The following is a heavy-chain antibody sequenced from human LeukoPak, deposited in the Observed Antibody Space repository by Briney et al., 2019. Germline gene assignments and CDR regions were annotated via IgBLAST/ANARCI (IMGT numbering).Heavy chain of an antibody. CDR2: IRYDGSNK. CDR1: GFTFSSCG. CDR3: ARTVSY. V-gene: IGHV3-30*02. J-gene: IGHJ4*02. Sequence: GGSLRLSCAASGFTFSSCGMHWVRQAPGKGLEWVAFIRYDGSNKYYADSVKGRFTISRDNSKNMLYVQMNSLRAEDTAVYYCARTVSYWGQGTLVTVSS. D-gene: IGHD1-1*01.